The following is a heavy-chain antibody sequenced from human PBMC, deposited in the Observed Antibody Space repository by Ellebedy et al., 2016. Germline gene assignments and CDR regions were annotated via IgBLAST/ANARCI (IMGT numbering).Heavy chain of an antibody. V-gene: IGHV4-59*01. CDR3: ARGPYREDPAEYFQH. CDR1: GGSISTYC. Sequence: SETLSLTCTVSGGSISTYCWSWIRQPPGKGLEWIGFFYYSGTTNYNPSLKSRVTISGDTSKNQFSLKLSTVTAADTAVYYCARGPYREDPAEYFQHWGQGTLVTVSS. J-gene: IGHJ1*01. CDR2: FYYSGTT. D-gene: IGHD1-26*01.